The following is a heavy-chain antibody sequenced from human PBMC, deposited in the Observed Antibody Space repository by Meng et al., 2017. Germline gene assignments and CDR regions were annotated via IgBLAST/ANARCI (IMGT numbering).Heavy chain of an antibody. D-gene: IGHD2-15*01. J-gene: IGHJ4*02. CDR2: IYHSGST. CDR1: GGSISSSNW. CDR3: ARWSIYCSGGSCYSFNY. V-gene: IGHV4-4*03. Sequence: QVQLQESGPGLVKPPGTLSLTCAVSGGSISSSNWWSWVRQPPGKGLEWIGEIYHSGSTNYNPSLKSRVTISVDKSKNQFSLKLSSVTAADTAVYYCARWSIYCSGGSCYSFNYWGQGTLVTVSS.